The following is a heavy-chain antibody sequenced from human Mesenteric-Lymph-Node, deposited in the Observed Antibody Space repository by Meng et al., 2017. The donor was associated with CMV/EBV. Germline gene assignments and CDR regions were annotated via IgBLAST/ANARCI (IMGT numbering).Heavy chain of an antibody. V-gene: IGHV4-39*01. Sequence: VSGDSISSTTSYWAWIRQPPGKGLDWIGTIYYSGSTYYNPSLKSRVAMSVDTSKNQFSLKLTSVTAADTAVYYCAAISRSWYYFDYWGQGTLVTVSS. D-gene: IGHD6-13*01. CDR1: GDSISSTTSY. CDR3: AAISRSWYYFDY. CDR2: IYYSGST. J-gene: IGHJ4*02.